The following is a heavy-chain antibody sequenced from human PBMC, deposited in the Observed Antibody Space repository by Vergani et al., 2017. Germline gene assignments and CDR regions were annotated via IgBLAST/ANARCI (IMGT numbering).Heavy chain of an antibody. J-gene: IGHJ6*02. CDR2: IYTSGST. Sequence: QVQLQESGPGLVKPSQTLSLTCTVSGGSISSGSYYWSWIRQPAGKGLEWIGRIYTSGSTNYNPSLKSRVTISVDTSKNQFSLKLSSVTAADTAVYYCARSHYYDSSGPDYYYYGMDVWGQGTTVTVSS. CDR3: ARSHYYDSSGPDYYYYGMDV. CDR1: GGSISSGSYY. D-gene: IGHD3-22*01. V-gene: IGHV4-61*02.